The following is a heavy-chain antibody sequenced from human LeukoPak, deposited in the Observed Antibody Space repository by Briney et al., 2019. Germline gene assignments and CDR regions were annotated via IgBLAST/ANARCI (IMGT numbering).Heavy chain of an antibody. D-gene: IGHD1-26*01. V-gene: IGHV4-30-4*08. J-gene: IGHJ4*02. CDR1: GGSISSGDYY. Sequence: PSQTLSLTCTVSGGSISSGDYYWSWIRQPPGKGLEWIGYIYYSGSTYYNPSLKSRVTISVDTSKNQFSLKLSSVTAADTAVYYCVRDPAPGRYYFDYWGQGTLVTVSS. CDR2: IYYSGST. CDR3: VRDPAPGRYYFDY.